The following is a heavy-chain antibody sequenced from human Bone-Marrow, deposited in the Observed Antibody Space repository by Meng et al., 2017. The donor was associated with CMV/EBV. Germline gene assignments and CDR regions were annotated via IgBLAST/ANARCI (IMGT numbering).Heavy chain of an antibody. CDR3: ARVLGPYNWFDP. Sequence: CEASGYTFTRYCMHWVRQAPRQGLEWMGIINPSGGSTSYAQKFQGRVTMTRDTSTSTVYMELSSLRSEDTAVYYCARVLGPYNWFDPWGQGTLVTVSS. CDR2: INPSGGST. CDR1: GYTFTRYC. J-gene: IGHJ5*02. V-gene: IGHV1-46*01.